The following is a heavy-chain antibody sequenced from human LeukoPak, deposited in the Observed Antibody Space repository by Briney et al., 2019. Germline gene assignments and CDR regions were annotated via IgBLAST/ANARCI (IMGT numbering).Heavy chain of an antibody. CDR1: GGSISSSSYY. CDR2: IYYSGRT. CDR3: ARAMSIAARLQTIFDY. J-gene: IGHJ4*02. Sequence: PSETLSLTCTVSGGSISSSSYYWGWIRQPPGKGLEWIGSIYYSGRTYYNPSLKSRVTISVDTSNSQVSLNLTSVTAADTAVYYCARAMSIAARLQTIFDYWGQGTLVTVSS. V-gene: IGHV4-39*01. D-gene: IGHD6-6*01.